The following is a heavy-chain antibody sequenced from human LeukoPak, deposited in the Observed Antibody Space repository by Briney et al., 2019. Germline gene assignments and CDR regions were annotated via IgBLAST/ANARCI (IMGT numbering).Heavy chain of an antibody. CDR3: VKDYRVGSSPAFGDF. CDR1: GFTLRSHA. J-gene: IGHJ4*02. V-gene: IGHV3-23*01. D-gene: IGHD1-26*01. Sequence: GGSLRLSCAASGFTLRSHAMSWVRQAPGKGLEWVSGLIENGATTYYADSVKGRFSISRDNSMNTVYLQMNNLRAEDTAVYYCVKDYRVGSSPAFGDFWGQGTLVTVSS. CDR2: LIENGATT.